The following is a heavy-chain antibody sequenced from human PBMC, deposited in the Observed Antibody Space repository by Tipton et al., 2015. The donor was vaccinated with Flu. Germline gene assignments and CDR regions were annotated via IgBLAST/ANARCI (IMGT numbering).Heavy chain of an antibody. D-gene: IGHD3-10*01. Sequence: RSLRLSCEASGSIFSDFGMHWVRQAPGKGLEWVAVIWHDGTYKYYADSLKGRFTISRDNTKNTLYLQMSSLTAEDTAVYYCAKGGTVREYYYRGMDVWGQGTTVTVYS. CDR3: AKGGTVREYYYRGMDV. CDR1: GSIFSDFG. CDR2: IWHDGTYK. V-gene: IGHV3-33*06. J-gene: IGHJ6*02.